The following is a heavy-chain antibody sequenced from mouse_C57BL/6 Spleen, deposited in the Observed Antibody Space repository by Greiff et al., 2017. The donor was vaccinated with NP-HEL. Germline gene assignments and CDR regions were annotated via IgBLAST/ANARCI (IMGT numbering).Heavy chain of an antibody. CDR3: ATHYYGSSYWYFDV. D-gene: IGHD1-1*01. Sequence: VQLQQPGAELVRPGSSVKLSCKASGYTFTSYWMDWVKQRPGQGLEWIGNIYPSDSETHYNQKFKDKATLTVDKSSSTAYMQLSSLTSEDSAVYYCATHYYGSSYWYFDVWGTGTTVTVSS. CDR1: GYTFTSYW. J-gene: IGHJ1*03. CDR2: IYPSDSET. V-gene: IGHV1-61*01.